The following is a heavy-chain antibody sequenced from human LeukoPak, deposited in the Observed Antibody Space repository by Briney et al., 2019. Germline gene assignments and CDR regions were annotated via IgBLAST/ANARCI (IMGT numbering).Heavy chain of an antibody. CDR2: ISSSGSTI. V-gene: IGHV3-48*04. CDR1: GFTFSSYA. CDR3: ASGGSSGYYWFDY. J-gene: IGHJ4*02. Sequence: GGSLRLSCAASGFTFSSYAMSWVRQAPGKGLEWVSYISSSGSTIYYADSVKGRFTISRDNAKNSLYLQMNSLRAEDTAVYYCASGGSSGYYWFDYWGQGTLVTVSS. D-gene: IGHD3-22*01.